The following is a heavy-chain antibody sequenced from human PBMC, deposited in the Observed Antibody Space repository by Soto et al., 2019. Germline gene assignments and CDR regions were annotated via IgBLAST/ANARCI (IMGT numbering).Heavy chain of an antibody. CDR3: ARGEDAFFYYGWDG. CDR2: IYDTGISGYTPST. V-gene: IGHV4-28*03. CDR1: GRYLSKSNR. Sequence: PSATLSRTCSASGRYLSKSNRRSLHPRPPLQGRDWIAYIYDTGISGYTPSTSYNPSLKSRVTMSVDTSKSQFSLKLTSVTAADSAVDYCARGEDAFFYYGWDGWGQGIPVTVSA. J-gene: IGHJ6*01.